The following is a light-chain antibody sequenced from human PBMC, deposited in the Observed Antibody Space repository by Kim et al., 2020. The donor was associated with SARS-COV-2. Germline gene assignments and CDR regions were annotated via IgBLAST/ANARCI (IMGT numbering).Light chain of an antibody. CDR2: GAS. CDR3: QQYKNWRT. J-gene: IGKJ1*01. V-gene: IGKV3-15*01. Sequence: ETVMTQSPAILFVSPGERATLSCRASQSVSSKVAWYQQKPGQAHRLLIYGASTRATGIPARFTGSGSGTEFTLTISSLQSEDFGVYYCQQYKNWRTFGQGTKVDIK. CDR1: QSVSSK.